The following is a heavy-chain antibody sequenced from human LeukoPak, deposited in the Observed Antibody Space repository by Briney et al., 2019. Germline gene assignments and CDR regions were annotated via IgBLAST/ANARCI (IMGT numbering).Heavy chain of an antibody. J-gene: IGHJ3*02. D-gene: IGHD6-19*01. CDR1: GGSISSYF. V-gene: IGHV4-4*07. Sequence: SETLSLTCTVSGGSISSYFWSWIRQPAGKGLEWIGRIYAFGSTSYNPSLKRRVTISIDTSKNQSSLRLSSVTAADTAVYYCARTYSSGWSRDTFDIWGQGTMVTVSS. CDR3: ARTYSSGWSRDTFDI. CDR2: IYAFGST.